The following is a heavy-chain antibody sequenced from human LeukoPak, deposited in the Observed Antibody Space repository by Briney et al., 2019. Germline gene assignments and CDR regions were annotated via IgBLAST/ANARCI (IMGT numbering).Heavy chain of an antibody. J-gene: IGHJ4*02. Sequence: RGSLRLSCAASGFTFNSHHMNWVRQAPGKGLEWVSSISSSSSYIYYADSVKGRFTISRDNAKNSLYLQMNSLRAEDTAVYYCARGTPLGSFDYWGQGTLVSVFS. CDR1: GFTFNSHH. CDR3: ARGTPLGSFDY. CDR2: ISSSSSYI. D-gene: IGHD7-27*01. V-gene: IGHV3-21*01.